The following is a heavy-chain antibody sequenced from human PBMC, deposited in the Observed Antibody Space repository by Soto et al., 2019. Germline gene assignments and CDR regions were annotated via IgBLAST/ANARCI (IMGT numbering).Heavy chain of an antibody. J-gene: IGHJ6*02. Sequence: SETLSLTCTASGGSISRYYWSWIRQPPGKGLEWIGYMYNTGSTVYNPSFKSRVTISVDTSKNQFSLKLNSVTAADTAVYYCARDLWGYCGTDCYPLDVWGQGTTVTVSS. D-gene: IGHD2-21*02. CDR2: MYNTGST. CDR1: GGSISRYY. V-gene: IGHV4-59*01. CDR3: ARDLWGYCGTDCYPLDV.